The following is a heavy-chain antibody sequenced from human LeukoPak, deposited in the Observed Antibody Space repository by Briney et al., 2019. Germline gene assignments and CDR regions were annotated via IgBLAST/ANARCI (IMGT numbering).Heavy chain of an antibody. CDR3: AKDIYSSSWYYFDY. CDR2: ISWNSGSI. Sequence: GRSLRLSCAASGFTFSSYAMHWVRQAPGKGLEWVSGISWNSGSIGYADSVKGRFTISRDNAKNSLYLQMNSLRAEDTALYYCAKDIYSSSWYYFDYWGQGTLVTVSS. V-gene: IGHV3-9*01. CDR1: GFTFSSYA. D-gene: IGHD6-13*01. J-gene: IGHJ4*02.